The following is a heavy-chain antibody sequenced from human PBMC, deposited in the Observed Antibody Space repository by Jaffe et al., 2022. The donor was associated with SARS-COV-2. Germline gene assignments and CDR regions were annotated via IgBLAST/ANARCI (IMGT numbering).Heavy chain of an antibody. D-gene: IGHD2-2*01. CDR1: GFTFSSYA. V-gene: IGHV3-23*01. CDR3: ANRMGDIVVVPAAPPHYYYGMDV. Sequence: EVQLLESGGGLVQPGGSLRLSCAASGFTFSSYAMSWVRQAPGKGLEWVSAISGSGGSTYYADSVKGRFTISRDNSKNTLYLQMNSLRAEDTAVYYCANRMGDIVVVPAAPPHYYYGMDVWGQGTTVTVSS. CDR2: ISGSGGST. J-gene: IGHJ6*02.